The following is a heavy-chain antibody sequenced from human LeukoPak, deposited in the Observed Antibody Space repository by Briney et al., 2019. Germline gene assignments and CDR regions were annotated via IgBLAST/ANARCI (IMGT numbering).Heavy chain of an antibody. CDR3: ARMTVSGRDNWFDP. V-gene: IGHV1-8*03. D-gene: IGHD6-19*01. J-gene: IGHJ5*02. CDR2: LNPNSGNT. CDR1: GYTFTSYD. Sequence: ASVKVSCKASGYTFTSYDINWVRQATGQGLEWMGWLNPNSGNTGYAHKFQGRVTITRNTSINTAYMELSSLTSEDTAVYYCARMTVSGRDNWFDPWGQGTLVTVSS.